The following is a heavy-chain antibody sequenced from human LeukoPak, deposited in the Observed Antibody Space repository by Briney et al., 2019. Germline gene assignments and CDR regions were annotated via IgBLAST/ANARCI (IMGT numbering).Heavy chain of an antibody. J-gene: IGHJ4*02. CDR3: ARDAGSSWTDFDY. CDR2: ISSSGSTI. D-gene: IGHD6-13*01. CDR1: GFTFSDHY. Sequence: GGSLRLSCAASGFTFSDHYMSWIRQAPGKGLEWVSYISSSGSTIYYADSVKGRFTISRDNAKNSLYLQMNSLRAEDTAVYYCARDAGSSWTDFDYWGQGTLVTVSS. V-gene: IGHV3-11*01.